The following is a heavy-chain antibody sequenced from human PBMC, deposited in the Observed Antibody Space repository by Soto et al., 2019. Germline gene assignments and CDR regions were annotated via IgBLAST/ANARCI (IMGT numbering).Heavy chain of an antibody. Sequence: SVKVSFKASGGTFSSYAISWVRQAPGQGLEWMGGIIPIFGTANYAQKFQGRVTITADESTSTAYMELSSLRSEDTAVYYCARDGFYIINSSSWSPTNNYYYYYGMDVWGQGTTVTVSS. CDR2: IIPIFGTA. V-gene: IGHV1-69*13. CDR3: ARDGFYIINSSSWSPTNNYYYYYGMDV. CDR1: GGTFSSYA. J-gene: IGHJ6*02. D-gene: IGHD6-13*01.